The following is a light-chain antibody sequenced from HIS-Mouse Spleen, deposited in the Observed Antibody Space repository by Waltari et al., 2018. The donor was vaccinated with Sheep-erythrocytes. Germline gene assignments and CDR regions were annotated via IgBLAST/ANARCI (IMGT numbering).Light chain of an antibody. J-gene: IGLJ1*01. CDR2: DVS. Sequence: QSALTQPRSVSGSPGQSVTIPCTGTSSAVGGYNYVSWYQQHPGKAPKLMIYDVSKRPSGVPDRFSGSKSGNTASLTISGLQAEDEADYYCCSYAGSYNHAFATGTKVTVL. CDR1: SSAVGGYNY. V-gene: IGLV2-11*01. CDR3: CSYAGSYNHA.